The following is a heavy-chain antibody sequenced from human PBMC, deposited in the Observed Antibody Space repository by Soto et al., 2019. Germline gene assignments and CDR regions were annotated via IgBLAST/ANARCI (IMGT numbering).Heavy chain of an antibody. V-gene: IGHV3-15*07. CDR1: GFTFSNAW. Sequence: EVQLVESGGGLVKPGGSLRLSCGGSGFTFSNAWMNWVRQAPGKGLEWVGSIKSKRAGGTTDYATPVKGRFSISRDDSRNMLYLQTPRLKTEDTAMYYCARSYHTYYFDYWGRGTLVTVSS. CDR3: ARSYHTYYFDY. D-gene: IGHD3-10*01. CDR2: IKSKRAGGTT. J-gene: IGHJ4*01.